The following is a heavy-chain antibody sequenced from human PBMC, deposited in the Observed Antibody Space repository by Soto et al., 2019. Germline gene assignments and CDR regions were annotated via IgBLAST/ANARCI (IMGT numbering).Heavy chain of an antibody. CDR3: ARHKSGSDWLDP. CDR1: GGSISDISYC. CDR2: MFCSGAT. J-gene: IGHJ5*02. Sequence: PSETLSLTCTVSGGSISDISYCWGWIRQPPGKGLQWIGCMFCSGATYYNPPLKNRVTLSVDTSNNEFSLKLVSVTAPDTAVYYCARHKSGSDWLDPWGQGTLVTVSS. V-gene: IGHV4-39*01. D-gene: IGHD2-15*01.